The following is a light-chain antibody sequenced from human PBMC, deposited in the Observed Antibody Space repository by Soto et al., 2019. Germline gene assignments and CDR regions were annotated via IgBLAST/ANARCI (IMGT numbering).Light chain of an antibody. CDR1: QSVSSF. CDR2: DAS. J-gene: IGKJ4*01. CDR3: QQRSRWPLT. Sequence: EIVLTQSPATLALSPGERATLSCRASQSVSSFLAWYQQKPGQAPRLLIYDASIRATGISARFSGSGSGTDFTLTISSLEPEDFAVYYCQQRSRWPLTFGGGTKVEIK. V-gene: IGKV3-11*01.